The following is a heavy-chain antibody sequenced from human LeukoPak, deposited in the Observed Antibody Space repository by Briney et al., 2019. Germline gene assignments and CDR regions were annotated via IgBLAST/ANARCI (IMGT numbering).Heavy chain of an antibody. CDR2: ISWNSGSI. CDR3: AKDLPIIAAAGTLGD. J-gene: IGHJ4*02. Sequence: GRSLRLSCAASGFTFSSYAMHWVRQAPGKGLEWVSGISWNSGSIGYADSVKGRFTISRDNAKNSLYLQMNSLRAEDTALYYCAKDLPIIAAAGTLGDWGQGTLVTVSS. V-gene: IGHV3-9*01. D-gene: IGHD6-13*01. CDR1: GFTFSSYA.